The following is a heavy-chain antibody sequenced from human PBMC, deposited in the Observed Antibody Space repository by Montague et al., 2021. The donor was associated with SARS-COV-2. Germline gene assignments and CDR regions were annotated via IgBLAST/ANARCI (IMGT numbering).Heavy chain of an antibody. CDR1: GGSISTYY. Sequence: SETLSLTCTVSGGSISTYYWSWIRQPPGKGLEWIGYIYYSGTANYNPSLKSRVTISVDTSKNQFSLKVRSVTAADTAVYYCARLVGGRETRFDPWGQGTLVTASS. J-gene: IGHJ5*02. V-gene: IGHV4-59*08. D-gene: IGHD3-10*01. CDR2: IYYSGTA. CDR3: ARLVGGRETRFDP.